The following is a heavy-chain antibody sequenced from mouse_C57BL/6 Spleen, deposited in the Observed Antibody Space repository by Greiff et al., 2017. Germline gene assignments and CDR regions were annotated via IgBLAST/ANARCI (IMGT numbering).Heavy chain of an antibody. D-gene: IGHD1-1*01. Sequence: VQLQQSGAELVKPGASVTISCNASGYAFSSYGMHWVKQTPGNGLEWIGPIYPGDGDTTYNGKFKGKATLTADKSSSTAYMQLSSLTSEDSAVYFCARRNYGSSPFAYWGQGTLGTVSA. CDR1: GYAFSSYG. CDR3: ARRNYGSSPFAY. J-gene: IGHJ3*01. V-gene: IGHV1-80*01. CDR2: IYPGDGDT.